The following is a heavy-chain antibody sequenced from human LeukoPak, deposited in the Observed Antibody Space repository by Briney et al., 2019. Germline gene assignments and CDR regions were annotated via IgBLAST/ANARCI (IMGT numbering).Heavy chain of an antibody. V-gene: IGHV4-34*01. D-gene: IGHD3-22*01. CDR3: ARDFPYYYDSSGY. CDR1: CGSFSGYY. J-gene: IGHJ4*02. Sequence: SETLSLTCAVYCGSFSGYYWSWIRQSPGKGLEWIGEINHSGSTNYNSSLKSRVTMSVDTSKNQFSLKLSSVTAADTAVYYCARDFPYYYDSSGYWGQGTLVTVSS. CDR2: INHSGST.